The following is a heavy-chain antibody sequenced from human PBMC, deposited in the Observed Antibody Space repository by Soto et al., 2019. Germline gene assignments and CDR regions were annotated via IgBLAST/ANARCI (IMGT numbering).Heavy chain of an antibody. CDR2: IYYSRST. CDR3: ARVTVSSSWNNYYYYYYMDV. CDR1: GGSISSYY. D-gene: IGHD6-13*01. V-gene: IGHV4-59*01. J-gene: IGHJ6*03. Sequence: PSETLSLTCTVSGGSISSYYWSWIRQPPGKKQKKNRNIYYSRSTNYNPSIKSRVTISVDTSKNQFSLKLSSVTAADTAVYYCARVTVSSSWNNYYYYYYMDVWGKGTTVTVSS.